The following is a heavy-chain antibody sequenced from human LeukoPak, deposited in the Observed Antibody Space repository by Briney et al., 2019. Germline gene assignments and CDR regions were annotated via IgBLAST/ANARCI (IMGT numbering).Heavy chain of an antibody. J-gene: IGHJ5*02. D-gene: IGHD1-26*01. V-gene: IGHV3-21*01. CDR2: FNSSNSYI. CDR3: ASGGSYEVFDP. Sequence: FNSSNSYIYYADSVKGRFTISRDNAKSSLYLQMNSLRADDTAVYYCASGGSYEVFDPWGQGTLVTVSS.